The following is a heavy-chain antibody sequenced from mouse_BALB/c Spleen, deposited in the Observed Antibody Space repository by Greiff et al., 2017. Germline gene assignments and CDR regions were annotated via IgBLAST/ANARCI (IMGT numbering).Heavy chain of an antibody. CDR1: GYSITSDYA. CDR2: ISYSGST. V-gene: IGHV3-2*02. CDR3: ARRWLREGYWYFDV. D-gene: IGHD2-2*01. J-gene: IGHJ1*01. Sequence: EVKLVESGPGLVKPSQSLSLTCTVTGYSITSDYAWNWIRQFPGNKLEWMGYISYSGSTSYNPSLKSRISITRDTSKNQFFLQLNSVTTEDTATYYCARRWLREGYWYFDVWGAGTTVTVSS.